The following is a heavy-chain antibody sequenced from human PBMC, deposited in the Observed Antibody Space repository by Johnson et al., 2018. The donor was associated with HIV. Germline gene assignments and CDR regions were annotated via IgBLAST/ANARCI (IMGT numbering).Heavy chain of an antibody. D-gene: IGHD3-10*01. CDR2: IWYDGSNK. V-gene: IGHV3-33*06. CDR1: GFTFNTYG. J-gene: IGHJ3*01. CDR3: AKDRIGLTMVPRAFDF. Sequence: QVQLVESGGGVVQPGRSLRLSCAASGFTFNTYGMHWVRQAPGKGLEWVVVIWYDGSNKYYADSVKGRFTISRDSSKNTLYLQMNSLRAEDTAVYYCAKDRIGLTMVPRAFDFWGQGTMVTVSS.